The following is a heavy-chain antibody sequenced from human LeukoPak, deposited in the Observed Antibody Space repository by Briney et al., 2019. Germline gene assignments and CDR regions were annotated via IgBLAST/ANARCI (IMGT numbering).Heavy chain of an antibody. CDR2: IYSGGST. D-gene: IGHD6-13*01. J-gene: IGHJ4*02. CDR3: ARDLGGYIDY. V-gene: IGHV3-53*01. Sequence: GGSLRLSCAVFGFTVSSNYMSWVRQAPGKGLEWVSVIYSGGSTYYAGSVKGRFTTSRDNSKNTLYLQMDSLRAGDTAVYYCARDLGGYIDYWGQGTLVSVSS. CDR1: GFTVSSNY.